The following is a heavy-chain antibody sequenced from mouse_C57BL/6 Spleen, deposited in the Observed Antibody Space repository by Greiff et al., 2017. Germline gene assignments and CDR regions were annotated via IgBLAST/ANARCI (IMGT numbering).Heavy chain of an antibody. CDR1: GFTFSSYA. J-gene: IGHJ3*01. CDR2: ISSGGDYI. V-gene: IGHV5-9-1*02. Sequence: EVKLMESGEGLVKPGGSLKLSCAASGFTFSSYAMSWVRQTPEKRLEWVAYISSGGDYIYYADTVKGRFTISRDNARNTLYLQMSSLKSEDTAMYYCTRGGDSSGPAWFAYWGQGTLVTVSA. CDR3: TRGGDSSGPAWFAY. D-gene: IGHD3-2*02.